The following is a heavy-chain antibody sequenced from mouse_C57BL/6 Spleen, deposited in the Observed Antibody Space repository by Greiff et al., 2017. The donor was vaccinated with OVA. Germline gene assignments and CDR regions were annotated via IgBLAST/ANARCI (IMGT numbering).Heavy chain of an antibody. Sequence: QVQLQQSGPELVKPGASVKISCKASGYAFSSSWLTWVKQRPGKGLEWIGRIYPGDGDTNYNGKFKGKATLTADKSSRTAYMQLSSLTSEDSAVYFCARGDYNGAMDYWGQGTSVTVSS. CDR1: GYAFSSSW. V-gene: IGHV1-82*01. CDR2: IYPGDGDT. CDR3: ARGDYNGAMDY. J-gene: IGHJ4*01. D-gene: IGHD2-12*01.